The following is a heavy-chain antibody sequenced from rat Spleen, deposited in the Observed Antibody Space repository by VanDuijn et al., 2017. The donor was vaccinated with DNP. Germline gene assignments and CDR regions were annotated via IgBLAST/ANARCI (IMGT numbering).Heavy chain of an antibody. D-gene: IGHD1-3*01. CDR3: VRHGRVTTVATYWYFDF. CDR1: GFTFRDFY. CDR2: ITNGGSST. V-gene: IGHV5-22*01. Sequence: EVQLVKSGGGLVQPGGSLRLSCVASGFTFRDFYMAWVRQAPKKGLEWVASITNGGSSTYYGDSVKGRFTMSRDNAKSTLYLQMNSLRSEDTATYFCVRHGRVTTVATYWYFDFWGPGTVVTVSS. J-gene: IGHJ1*01.